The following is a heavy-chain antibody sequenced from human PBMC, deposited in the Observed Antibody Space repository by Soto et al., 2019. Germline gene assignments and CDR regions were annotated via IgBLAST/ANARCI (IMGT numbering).Heavy chain of an antibody. CDR2: IYYSGST. Sequence: PSATLSLTCTVSGASLSSGDYFVSWIRQSPGKGLEWIGYIYYSGSTYYNPSRKSRVTISVDASKNQFSLKLSSVTAADTAVYYCARAWSYYYDSSGYSSFDYWGQGTLVTVSS. D-gene: IGHD3-22*01. CDR1: GASLSSGDYF. CDR3: ARAWSYYYDSSGYSSFDY. J-gene: IGHJ4*02. V-gene: IGHV4-30-4*01.